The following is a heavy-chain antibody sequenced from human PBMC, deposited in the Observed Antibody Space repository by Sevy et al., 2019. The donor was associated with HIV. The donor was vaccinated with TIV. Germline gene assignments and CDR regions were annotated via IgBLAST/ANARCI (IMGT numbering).Heavy chain of an antibody. CDR2: ISDGGGTT. D-gene: IGHD3-10*01. CDR3: AKRVAGALAALDI. V-gene: IGHV3-23*01. CDR1: GFTFRNYV. Sequence: GGSLRLSCAASGFTFRNYVMNWVRQPPGKGLEWVSVISDGGGTTYYADSVKGRFTISRDDSKSTLYLQMISLRVEDTAVYYCAKRVAGALAALDIWGQGTMVTVSS. J-gene: IGHJ3*02.